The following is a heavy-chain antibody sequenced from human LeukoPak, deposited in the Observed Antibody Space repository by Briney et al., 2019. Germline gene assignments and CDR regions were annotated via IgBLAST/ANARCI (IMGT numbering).Heavy chain of an antibody. J-gene: IGHJ4*02. CDR3: ARHGRGISGYYFD. CDR1: GGSISSGDYY. Sequence: PSQTPSLTCTVSGGSISSGDYYWSWIRQPPGTGLEWIGYIYYSGSTYCNPSLKSRVTISVDTSKNQFSLKLSSVTAADTAVYYCARHGRGISGYYFDWGQGTLVTVSS. D-gene: IGHD3-22*01. V-gene: IGHV4-30-4*01. CDR2: IYYSGST.